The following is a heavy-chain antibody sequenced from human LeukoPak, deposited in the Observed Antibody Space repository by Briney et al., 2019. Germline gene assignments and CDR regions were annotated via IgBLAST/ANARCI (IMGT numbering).Heavy chain of an antibody. V-gene: IGHV3-23*01. J-gene: IGHJ4*02. CDR2: IGGSGDTT. Sequence: GGSLRLSCAASGFTFSSYAMSWVRQAPGKGLEWVSAIGGSGDTTYYADSVKGRFTISRDNAKESLYLQMNSLRVEDTAVYYCVGEGRQLALFDYWGQGTLVTVSS. CDR1: GFTFSSYA. D-gene: IGHD6-6*01. CDR3: VGEGRQLALFDY.